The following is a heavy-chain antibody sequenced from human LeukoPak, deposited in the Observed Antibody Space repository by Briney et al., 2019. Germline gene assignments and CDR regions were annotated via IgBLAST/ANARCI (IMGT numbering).Heavy chain of an antibody. Sequence: GGSLGLSCAASGFTLSSYWMHWVRQAPGKGLVWVSRINGDGSSTPYANSVKGRFTISRDNAKNTLYLQMHSLRADDTAVYYCARGSTSGWADYFDYWGQGSVVTVSS. CDR1: GFTLSSYW. CDR2: INGDGSST. D-gene: IGHD6-19*01. J-gene: IGHJ4*02. V-gene: IGHV3-74*01. CDR3: ARGSTSGWADYFDY.